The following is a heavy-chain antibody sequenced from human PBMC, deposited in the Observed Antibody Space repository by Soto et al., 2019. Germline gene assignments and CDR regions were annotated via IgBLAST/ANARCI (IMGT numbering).Heavy chain of an antibody. V-gene: IGHV3-30*04. D-gene: IGHD6-6*01. CDR1: GFIFKNYA. J-gene: IGHJ4*02. CDR2: ITRDGYNK. Sequence: LRLSCAGSGFIFKNYALNWVRQAPGKGLEWVTSITRDGYNKYYADSVKGRFTISRDNSRDTLSLQMTALTIEDSSVYYCTKSSGGSSSVGMDYWGQGTRVTVSS. CDR3: TKSSGGSSSVGMDY.